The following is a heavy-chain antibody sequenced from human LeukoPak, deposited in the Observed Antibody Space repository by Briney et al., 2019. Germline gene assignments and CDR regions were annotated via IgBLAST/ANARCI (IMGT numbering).Heavy chain of an antibody. CDR3: AKDFRIGYSAHFDY. CDR2: ISVSGGST. J-gene: IGHJ4*02. CDR1: GCTFSSST. D-gene: IGHD2-21*01. Sequence: AESLRLSCAASGCTFSSSTMSWVRHLPGKGLEWVSGISVSGGSTSYADSVKGRFSISRDNSKNTLHLQMDSLRGEDTAVYYCAKDFRIGYSAHFDYWGQGALVTVSS. V-gene: IGHV3-23*01.